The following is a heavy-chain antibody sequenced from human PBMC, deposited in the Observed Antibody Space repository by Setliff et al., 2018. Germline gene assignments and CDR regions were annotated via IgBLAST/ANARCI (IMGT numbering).Heavy chain of an antibody. Sequence: PSETLSLTCAVYGGSFSGYYWGWIRQPPGKGLEWIGSIYHSGSTYYNPSLKRRVTISEDMSKNQVSLTLTSVTAADTAVYYCARVLSYYYDSSGYSGWFDPWGQGTLVTVSS. D-gene: IGHD3-22*01. V-gene: IGHV4-38-2*01. CDR2: IYHSGST. J-gene: IGHJ5*02. CDR1: GGSFSGYY. CDR3: ARVLSYYYDSSGYSGWFDP.